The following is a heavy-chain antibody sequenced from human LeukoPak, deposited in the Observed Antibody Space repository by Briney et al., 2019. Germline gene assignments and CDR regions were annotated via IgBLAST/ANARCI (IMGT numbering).Heavy chain of an antibody. Sequence: GESLKISCQGSGYTFTSYWIGWVRQMPGRGLEWMGIIYPGDSDTRYSPSFQGQVTISADQSISTAYLHWSSLKTSDTAMYYCARRETPRNYIAVADNDAFDIWGQGTMVTVSS. CDR2: IYPGDSDT. D-gene: IGHD6-19*01. CDR3: ARRETPRNYIAVADNDAFDI. CDR1: GYTFTSYW. J-gene: IGHJ3*02. V-gene: IGHV5-51*01.